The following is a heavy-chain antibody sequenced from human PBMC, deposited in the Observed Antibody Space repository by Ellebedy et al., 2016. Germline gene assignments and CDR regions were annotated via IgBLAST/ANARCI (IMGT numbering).Heavy chain of an antibody. CDR2: IYWNDDF. D-gene: IGHD1-26*01. CDR3: AHRLGQGELAP. CDR1: GFSHSTSGAG. J-gene: IGHJ4*02. Sequence: SGPTLVXPTHPLTLTCNFSGFSHSTSGAGVAWIRQPPGKALEWLAIIYWNDDFHYSPSLKSRLTITKDTSRNQVVLTMTNLDPVDKATYYCAHRLGQGELAPWGQGTLVTVSS. V-gene: IGHV2-5*01.